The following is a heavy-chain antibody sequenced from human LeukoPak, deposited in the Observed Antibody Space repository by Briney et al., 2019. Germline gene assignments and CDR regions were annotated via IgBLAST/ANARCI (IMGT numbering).Heavy chain of an antibody. CDR2: IRYDGSNK. D-gene: IGHD3-10*01. V-gene: IGHV3-30*02. Sequence: GGSLRLSCAASGFTFSSYGMHWVRQAPGKGLEWVAFIRYDGSNKYYADSVKGRFTISRDKSKNTLYLQMNSLRAEDTAVYYCAKGAVWFGEFDDDYWGQGTLVTVSS. CDR1: GFTFSSYG. CDR3: AKGAVWFGEFDDDY. J-gene: IGHJ4*02.